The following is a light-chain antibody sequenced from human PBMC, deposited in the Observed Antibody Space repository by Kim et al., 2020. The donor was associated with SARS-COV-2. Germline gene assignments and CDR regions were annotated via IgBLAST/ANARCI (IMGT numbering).Light chain of an antibody. CDR1: NIGSKS. Sequence: SYELTQPPSVSVAPGKTARITCGGNNIGSKSVHWYQQKPGQAPVLVIYYDSDRPSGIPERFSGSNSGNTATLTISRVEAGDEADYYCQVWDRSSDLRVFG. CDR3: QVWDRSSDLRV. CDR2: YDS. J-gene: IGLJ3*02. V-gene: IGLV3-21*04.